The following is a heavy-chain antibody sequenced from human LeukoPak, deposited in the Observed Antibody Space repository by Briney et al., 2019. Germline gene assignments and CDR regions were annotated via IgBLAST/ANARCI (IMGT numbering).Heavy chain of an antibody. CDR2: IIGDGSNT. J-gene: IGHJ5*02. CDR1: GFTFSHHA. V-gene: IGHV3-23*01. CDR3: ANSMTTNNVDWFDP. D-gene: IGHD2-21*01. Sequence: PGGSLRLSCAASGFTFSHHAMSWARQSLGKRLEWVSVIIGDGSNTYYADSVKGRFTISRDNSNNMLYLQMNSLRGEDTAVYYCANSMTTNNVDWFDPWGQGNLVTVSS.